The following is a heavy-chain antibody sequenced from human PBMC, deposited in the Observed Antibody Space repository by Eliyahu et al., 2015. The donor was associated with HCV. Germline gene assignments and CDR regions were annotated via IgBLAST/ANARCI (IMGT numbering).Heavy chain of an antibody. J-gene: IGHJ4*02. CDR3: AKGYDILSAYIDH. CDR1: A. V-gene: IGHV3-23*01. CDR2: ISGSGGDT. Sequence: AMFWVRQAPGKGLEWVSGISGSGGDTYYADSVRGRFTISRDNSKNKVYLQLNRLIAEDTAVYYCAKGYDILSAYIDHWGQGTRVTVSS. D-gene: IGHD3-9*01.